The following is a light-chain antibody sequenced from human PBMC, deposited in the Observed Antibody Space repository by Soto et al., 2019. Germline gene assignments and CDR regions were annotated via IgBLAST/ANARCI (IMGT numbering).Light chain of an antibody. CDR2: GNS. CDR1: SSNIGAGYD. Sequence: QSVLTQPPSVSGAPGQRVTISCTGSSSNIGAGYDVHWYQQLPGTAPKLLIYGNSNRPSGVPDRFSGSKSGTSASLAITGLQAEDEADYYCQSYDSSRSGTNEVFGGGTKVTVL. CDR3: QSYDSSRSGTNEV. V-gene: IGLV1-40*01. J-gene: IGLJ2*01.